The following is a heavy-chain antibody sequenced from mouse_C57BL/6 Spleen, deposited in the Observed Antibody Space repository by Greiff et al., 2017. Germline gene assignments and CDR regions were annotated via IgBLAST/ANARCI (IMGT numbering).Heavy chain of an antibody. CDR3: ARQGSNYDFDY. J-gene: IGHJ2*01. V-gene: IGHV5-6*01. CDR1: GFTFSSYG. CDR2: ISSGGSYT. D-gene: IGHD2-5*01. Sequence: EVQGVESGGDLVKPGGSLKLSCAASGFTFSSYGMSWVRQTPDKRLEWVATISSGGSYTYYPDSVKGRFPISRDNAKNTLYLQMSSLKSEDTAMYYCARQGSNYDFDYWGQGTTLTVSS.